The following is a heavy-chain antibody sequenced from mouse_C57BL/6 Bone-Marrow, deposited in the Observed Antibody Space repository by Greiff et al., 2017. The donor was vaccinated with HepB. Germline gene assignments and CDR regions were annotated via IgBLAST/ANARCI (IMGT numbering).Heavy chain of an antibody. J-gene: IGHJ4*01. CDR2: IDPEDGET. CDR3: APTTVVATGDAMDY. D-gene: IGHD1-1*01. Sequence: EVKLQESGAELVKPGASVKLSCTASGFNIKDYYMHWVKQRTEQGLEWIGRIDPEDGETKYAPKFQGKATITADTSSNTAYLQLSSLTSEDTAVYYCAPTTVVATGDAMDYWGQGTSVTVSS. V-gene: IGHV14-2*01. CDR1: GFNIKDYY.